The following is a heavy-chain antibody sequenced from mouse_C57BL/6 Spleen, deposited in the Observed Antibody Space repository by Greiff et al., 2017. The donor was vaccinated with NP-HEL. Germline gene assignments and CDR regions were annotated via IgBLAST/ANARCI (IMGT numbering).Heavy chain of an antibody. CDR2: LDPSDSYT. D-gene: IGHD3-2*02. CDR1: GYTFTSYW. Sequence: QVQLQQPGAELVMPGASVKLSCTASGYTFTSYWMHWVKQRPGQGLEWIGELDPSDSYTNYNQKFKGKSTLTVDKSSSTAYMQLSSLTSEDSAVYCCARGQLRPYYFDYWGQGTTLTVSS. CDR3: ARGQLRPYYFDY. J-gene: IGHJ2*01. V-gene: IGHV1-69*01.